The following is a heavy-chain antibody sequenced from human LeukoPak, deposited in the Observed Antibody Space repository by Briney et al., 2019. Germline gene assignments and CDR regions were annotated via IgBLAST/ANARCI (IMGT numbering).Heavy chain of an antibody. J-gene: IGHJ4*02. V-gene: IGHV1-69*04. CDR3: ARVRYYDSSGDPFDY. D-gene: IGHD3-22*01. CDR2: IIPIFGIA. CDR1: GGTFSSYA. Sequence: SVKVSCKASGGTFSSYAISWVRQAPGQGLEWMGRIIPIFGIANYAQKFQGRVTITADKSTGTAYMELSSLRSEDTAVYYCARVRYYDSSGDPFDYWGQGTLVTVSS.